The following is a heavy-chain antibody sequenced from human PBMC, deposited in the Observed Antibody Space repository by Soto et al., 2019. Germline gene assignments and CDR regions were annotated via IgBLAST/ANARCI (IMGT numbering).Heavy chain of an antibody. J-gene: IGHJ6*02. V-gene: IGHV4-39*01. CDR2: IYYSGST. Sequence: SETLSLTCAVSGCSISSSSYYWGWIRQPPGKGLEWIGSIYYSGSTYYNPSLKSRVTISVDTSKNQFSLKLSSVTAADTAVYYCARQAVEYDYVWGSYRYPLYYYGMDVWGQGTTVTVSS. D-gene: IGHD3-16*02. CDR1: GCSISSSSYY. CDR3: ARQAVEYDYVWGSYRYPLYYYGMDV.